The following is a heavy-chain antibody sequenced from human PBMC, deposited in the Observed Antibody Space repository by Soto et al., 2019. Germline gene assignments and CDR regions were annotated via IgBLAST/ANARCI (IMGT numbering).Heavy chain of an antibody. CDR3: AKEPTGPYSSSWPANFDY. CDR1: GFTFSSYA. D-gene: IGHD6-13*01. Sequence: EVQLLESGGGLVQPGGSLRLSCAASGFTFSSYAMSWVRQAPGKGLEWVSAISGSGGSTYYADSVKGRFTISRDNSKNTLYLQMNSLRAEDTAVYYCAKEPTGPYSSSWPANFDYWGQGTLVTVSS. CDR2: ISGSGGST. J-gene: IGHJ4*02. V-gene: IGHV3-23*01.